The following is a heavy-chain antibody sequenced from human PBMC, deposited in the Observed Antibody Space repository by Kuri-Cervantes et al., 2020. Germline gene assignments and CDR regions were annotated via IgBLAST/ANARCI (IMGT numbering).Heavy chain of an antibody. J-gene: IGHJ4*02. Sequence: LRLSCTVSGGSISSGGYYWSWIRQHPGKGLEWIGYIYYSGSTYYNPSLKSRVTISVDTSKNQFSLKLSSVTAADTAVYYCARGGTTVTDYYFDYWGQGALVTVSS. CDR2: IYYSGST. D-gene: IGHD4-17*01. CDR3: ARGGTTVTDYYFDY. V-gene: IGHV4-30-4*08. CDR1: GGSISSGGYY.